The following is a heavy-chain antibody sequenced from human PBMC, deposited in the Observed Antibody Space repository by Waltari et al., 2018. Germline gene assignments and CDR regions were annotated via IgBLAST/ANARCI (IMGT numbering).Heavy chain of an antibody. CDR3: ARACSMYSSSWYAYDY. V-gene: IGHV4-4*07. J-gene: IGHJ4*02. CDR1: GGSISSYY. Sequence: QVQLQESGPGLVKPSETLSLTCTVSGGSISSYYWSWIRQPAGKGLEWIGRIYTSGRTNYNPSLKGRVTMSVDTSKNQFSLKLSSVTAADTAVYYCARACSMYSSSWYAYDYWGQGTLVTVSS. D-gene: IGHD6-13*01. CDR2: IYTSGRT.